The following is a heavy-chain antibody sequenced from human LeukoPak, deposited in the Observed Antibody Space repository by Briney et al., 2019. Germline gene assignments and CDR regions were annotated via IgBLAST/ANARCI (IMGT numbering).Heavy chain of an antibody. V-gene: IGHV3-23*01. CDR2: IISSGGST. J-gene: IGHJ4*02. D-gene: IGHD3-10*01. Sequence: PGGSLILSCAGSGFTFSSYVMSWVRQAPGKGLEWVSAIISSGGSTCYADSVKGRFTISKDNSKNTLYLQMDSLRAEDTAVYYCAKDSMVRAYYWGQGTLVTVSS. CDR3: AKDSMVRAYY. CDR1: GFTFSSYV.